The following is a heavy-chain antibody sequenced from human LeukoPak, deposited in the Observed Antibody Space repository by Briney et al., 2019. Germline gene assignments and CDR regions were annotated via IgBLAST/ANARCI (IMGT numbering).Heavy chain of an antibody. D-gene: IGHD3-22*01. CDR1: GYTFTSYY. J-gene: IGHJ3*02. Sequence: ASVKVSCKASGYTFTSYYMHWVRQAPGQGLEWMGIINPSGGSTSYAQKFQGRVTMTRDMSTSTVYMELSSLRSEDTAVYYCASTMIKAKNAFDIWGQGTMATVSS. CDR2: INPSGGST. CDR3: ASTMIKAKNAFDI. V-gene: IGHV1-46*01.